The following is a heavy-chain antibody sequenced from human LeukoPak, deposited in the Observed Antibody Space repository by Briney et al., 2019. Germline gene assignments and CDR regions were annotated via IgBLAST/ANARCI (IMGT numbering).Heavy chain of an antibody. Sequence: EASVKVSCKASGYTFTGYYMHWVRQAPGQGLEWMGWINPNSGGTNYAQKFQGRVTMTRDTSISTAYMELSRLRSDDTAVYYCALTYNYDSSGYYFDYWGQGTLVTVSS. CDR3: ALTYNYDSSGYYFDY. CDR2: INPNSGGT. V-gene: IGHV1-2*02. J-gene: IGHJ4*02. CDR1: GYTFTGYY. D-gene: IGHD3-22*01.